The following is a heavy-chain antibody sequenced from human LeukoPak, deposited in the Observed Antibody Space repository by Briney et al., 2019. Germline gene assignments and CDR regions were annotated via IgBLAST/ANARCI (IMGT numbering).Heavy chain of an antibody. V-gene: IGHV4-61*02. D-gene: IGHD1-14*01. CDR3: ARDLGRERPDDAFDI. J-gene: IGHJ3*02. Sequence: SETLSLTCTVSGGSISSSSYYWSWIRQPAGKGLEWIGRIYTSGSTNYNPSLKSRVTISVDTSKNQFSLKLSSVTAADTAVYYCARDLGRERPDDAFDIWGQGTMVTVSS. CDR1: GGSISSSSYY. CDR2: IYTSGST.